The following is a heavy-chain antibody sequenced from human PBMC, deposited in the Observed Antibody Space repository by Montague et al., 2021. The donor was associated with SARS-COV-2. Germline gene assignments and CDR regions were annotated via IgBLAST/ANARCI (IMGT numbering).Heavy chain of an antibody. J-gene: IGHJ5*02. CDR1: GRSISSSSYY. Sequence: SETLSLTRTLSGRSISSSSYYWGWIRQPPGKGLEWIGSIYYSGSTYYNPSLKSRVTISVDTSKNQFSLKLSSVTAADTAVYYCASQTLGITIFGVVNGRWFDPWGQGTLVTVSS. D-gene: IGHD3-3*01. V-gene: IGHV4-39*01. CDR2: IYYSGST. CDR3: ASQTLGITIFGVVNGRWFDP.